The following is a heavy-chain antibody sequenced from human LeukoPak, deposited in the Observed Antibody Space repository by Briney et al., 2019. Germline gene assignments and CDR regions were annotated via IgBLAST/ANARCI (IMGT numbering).Heavy chain of an antibody. D-gene: IGHD6-13*01. CDR1: GFTFSSYD. V-gene: IGHV3-13*01. J-gene: IGHJ2*01. CDR2: IGTAGEI. CDR3: ARAGYSSSWYSRYFDL. Sequence: GGSLRLSCAASGFTFSSYDMHWVRQATGKGLEWVSGIGTAGEIYYPGSVKGRFTISRENAKNSLYLQMNSLRAGDTAVYYCARAGYSSSWYSRYFDLWGRGTLVTVSS.